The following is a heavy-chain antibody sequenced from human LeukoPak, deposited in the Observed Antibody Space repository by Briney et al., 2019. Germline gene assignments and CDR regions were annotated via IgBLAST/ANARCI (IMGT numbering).Heavy chain of an antibody. Sequence: GGSLRLSCAASGFTVSSNYMSWVRQAPGKGLEWVSVIYSGGSTYYADSVKGRFTISRDNSKNTLYLQMNSLRAEDTAVYYCARDQSGGATYYFDYWGQGTLVTVSS. V-gene: IGHV3-66*02. CDR2: IYSGGST. D-gene: IGHD1-26*01. CDR3: ARDQSGGATYYFDY. CDR1: GFTVSSNY. J-gene: IGHJ4*02.